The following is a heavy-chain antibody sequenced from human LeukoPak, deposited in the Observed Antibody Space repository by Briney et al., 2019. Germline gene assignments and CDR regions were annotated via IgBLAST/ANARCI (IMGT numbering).Heavy chain of an antibody. CDR1: GFTFSRYW. CDR2: INTDGSRT. D-gene: IGHD3-22*01. J-gene: IGHJ3*02. Sequence: GGSLRLSCAASGFTFSRYWMHWVRQAPGKGLVWVSRINTDGSRTTYADSVKGRFTISRDNAKNTVYLQMNSLRAEDTAVYYCARSGTTYYYDSGSRIWGQGTMVTVSS. CDR3: ARSGTTYYYDSGSRI. V-gene: IGHV3-74*01.